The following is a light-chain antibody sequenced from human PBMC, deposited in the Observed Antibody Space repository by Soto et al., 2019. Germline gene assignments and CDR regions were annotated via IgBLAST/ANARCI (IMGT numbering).Light chain of an antibody. Sequence: EIVLTQSPATLSLSPGERATLSCRASQSVSSYLAWYQQKPGQAPRLLIYDASNRATGLPARFRGRGSGPDFTLTISRLEPEDFAVYYCQQYGSSPLWTFGQGTKVDIK. CDR1: QSVSSY. CDR3: QQYGSSPLWT. J-gene: IGKJ1*01. CDR2: DAS. V-gene: IGKV3-20*01.